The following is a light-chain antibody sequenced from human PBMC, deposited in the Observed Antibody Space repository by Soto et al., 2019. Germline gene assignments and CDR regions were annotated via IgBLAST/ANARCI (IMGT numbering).Light chain of an antibody. V-gene: IGLV4-69*01. Sequence: QLVLTQSPSASASLGASVKLTCTLSSGHSNYAIAWHHQQPEKGPRYLMKFNSDGSHIKGDGIPDRFSGSSSGTERYLTISSLQYEDEADYYCQTWGTGIWVFGGGTKLTVL. CDR3: QTWGTGIWV. CDR1: SGHSNYA. CDR2: FNSDGSH. J-gene: IGLJ3*02.